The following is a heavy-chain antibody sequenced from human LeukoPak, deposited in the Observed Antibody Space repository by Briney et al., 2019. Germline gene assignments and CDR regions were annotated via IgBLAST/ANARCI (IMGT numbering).Heavy chain of an antibody. V-gene: IGHV3-53*01. CDR2: IYSGRST. CDR1: GFTVSSRY. Sequence: GSLRLSCAASGFTVSSRYMGWVRQAPGKGLEWGPVIYSGRSTDYADSLEGRFPLSRDNSENTLYLHMDSLRAEDTAVYYCARGSGQPRCSGGSCTTVYYFDYWGQGTLVTVSS. J-gene: IGHJ4*02. CDR3: ARGSGQPRCSGGSCTTVYYFDY. D-gene: IGHD2-15*01.